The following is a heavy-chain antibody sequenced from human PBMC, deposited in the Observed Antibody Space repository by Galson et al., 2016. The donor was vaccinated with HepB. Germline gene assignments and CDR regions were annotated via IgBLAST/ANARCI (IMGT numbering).Heavy chain of an antibody. CDR1: GYTFTEYY. CDR3: ARDRDSTGYYLTPHFDY. CDR2: INPSGGGA. V-gene: IGHV1-46*01. J-gene: IGHJ4*02. Sequence: SVKVSCKASGYTFTEYYMHWVRQAPGQGFEWMGIINPSGGGASYAQKFQGRVTMTRDTATSTVYMELSSLRPEDTAVYYCARDRDSTGYYLTPHFDYWGQGTLVPVSS. D-gene: IGHD3-22*01.